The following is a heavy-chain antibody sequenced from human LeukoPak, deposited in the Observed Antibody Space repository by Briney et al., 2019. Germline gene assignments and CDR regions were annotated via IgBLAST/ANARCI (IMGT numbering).Heavy chain of an antibody. V-gene: IGHV3-23*01. CDR3: AKSFLGFNYGKFDY. CDR1: GFTFSSYA. Sequence: PGGSLRLSFAASGFTFSSYAMNWGRQAPGKGVEGGSAITASGGSTYYADSVKGRFTISRDNSKNTLFLQMSSLRAEDTAVYYCAKSFLGFNYGKFDYWGQGTLVTVSS. CDR2: ITASGGST. J-gene: IGHJ4*02. D-gene: IGHD5-18*01.